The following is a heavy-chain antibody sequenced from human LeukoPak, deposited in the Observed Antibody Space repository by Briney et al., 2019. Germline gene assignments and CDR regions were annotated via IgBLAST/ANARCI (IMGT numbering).Heavy chain of an antibody. CDR3: ARHGYSSGSGYFDL. Sequence: PSETLSLTCTVSGGSISSYYWSWIRQPPGEGLEWIGYIYYSGSTTYTPSLESRVTISVDTSKNQFSLKLTSVTAADTAVYYCARHGYSSGSGYFDLWGRGTLVTVSS. D-gene: IGHD5-18*01. V-gene: IGHV4-59*08. CDR1: GGSISSYY. J-gene: IGHJ2*01. CDR2: IYYSGST.